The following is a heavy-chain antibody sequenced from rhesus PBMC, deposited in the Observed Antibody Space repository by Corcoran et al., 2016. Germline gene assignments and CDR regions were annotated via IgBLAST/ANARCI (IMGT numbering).Heavy chain of an antibody. CDR1: GFSLTTTGMG. J-gene: IGHJ6*01. CDR2: IYWNDDK. Sequence: QVTLKESGPALVKPTQTLTLTCTFSGFSLTTTGMGVGWIRQSSRKTLEGLAHIYWNDDKYYSTSLKHMLTISKDTSKNQVLLTMTNMDPEDTATYYCVRRRYSSWSSPGLDSWGQGIFVTVSS. V-gene: IGHV2-1*01. D-gene: IGHD6-13*01. CDR3: VRRRYSSWSSPGLDS.